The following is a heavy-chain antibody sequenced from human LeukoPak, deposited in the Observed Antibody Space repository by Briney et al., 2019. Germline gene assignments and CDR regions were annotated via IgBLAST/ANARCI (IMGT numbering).Heavy chain of an antibody. CDR2: FDPEDGET. D-gene: IGHD1-26*01. V-gene: IGHV1-24*01. Sequence: ASAKVSCKVSGYTLTELSMHWVRQAPGKGLEWMGGFDPEDGETIYAQKFQGRVTMTEDTSTDTAYMELSSLRSEDTAVYYCAAIHSGSYYYGFDYWGQGTLVTVSS. CDR1: GYTLTELS. J-gene: IGHJ4*02. CDR3: AAIHSGSYYYGFDY.